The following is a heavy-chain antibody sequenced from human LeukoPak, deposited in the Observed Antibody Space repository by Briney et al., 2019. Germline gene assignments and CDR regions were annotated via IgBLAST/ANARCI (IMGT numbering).Heavy chain of an antibody. CDR3: AKDHTARQTGDWFAP. V-gene: IGHV3-43*01. D-gene: IGHD3-10*01. J-gene: IGHJ5*02. CDR2: ISWDGGST. CDR1: GFTFDDYT. Sequence: GGSLRLSCAASGFTFDDYTMHWVRQAPGKGLEWVSLISWDGGSTYYADSVKDRFTISRDNSKNSLYLQMNSLRTEDTALYYCAKDHTARQTGDWFAPWGQGTLVTVSS.